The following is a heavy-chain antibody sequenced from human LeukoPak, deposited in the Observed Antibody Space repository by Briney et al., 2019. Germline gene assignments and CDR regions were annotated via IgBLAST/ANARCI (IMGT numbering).Heavy chain of an antibody. J-gene: IGHJ4*02. Sequence: GASVKVSCKASGYTFTSYDINWVRQATGQGLEWMGWMNPNSGNTGYAQKFQGRVTITRNTSISTAYMELSSLRSEDTAVYYCARRPGGRAARGYYFDYWGQGTLVTVSS. V-gene: IGHV1-8*03. CDR3: ARRPGGRAARGYYFDY. CDR2: MNPNSGNT. CDR1: GYTFTSYD. D-gene: IGHD6-6*01.